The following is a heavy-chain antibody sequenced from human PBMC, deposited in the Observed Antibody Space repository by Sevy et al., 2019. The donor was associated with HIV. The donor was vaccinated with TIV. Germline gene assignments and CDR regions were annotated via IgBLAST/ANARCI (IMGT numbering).Heavy chain of an antibody. CDR3: AKDDAYNTQWLRNFFDP. CDR2: ISYDGSNQ. V-gene: IGHV3-30*18. CDR1: GFSFSSYG. J-gene: IGHJ5*02. D-gene: IGHD6-19*01. Sequence: GGSLRLSCTASGFSFSSYGMHWVRQAPGRGLEWVAVISYDGSNQFYTDSVRGRFTVSRDNSKNTLFMEMNSLRAEDTAVYYCAKDDAYNTQWLRNFFDPWGQGTLVTGSS.